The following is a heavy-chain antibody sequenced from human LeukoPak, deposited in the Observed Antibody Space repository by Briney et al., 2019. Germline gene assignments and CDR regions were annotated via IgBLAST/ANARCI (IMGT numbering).Heavy chain of an antibody. J-gene: IGHJ1*01. CDR1: GGSISSSSYY. D-gene: IGHD6-13*01. V-gene: IGHV4-39*01. CDR2: IYYSGST. Sequence: PSETLSLTCTVSGGSISSSSYYWGWIRQHPGKGLEWIGSIYYSGSTYYNPSLKSRVTISVDTSKNQFSLKLSSVTAADTAVYYCASSEIATTGTGEYFQHWGQGTLVTVSS. CDR3: ASSEIATTGTGEYFQH.